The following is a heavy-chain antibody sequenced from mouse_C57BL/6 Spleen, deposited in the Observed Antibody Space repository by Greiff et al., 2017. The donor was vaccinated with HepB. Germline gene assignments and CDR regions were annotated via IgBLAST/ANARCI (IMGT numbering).Heavy chain of an antibody. CDR2: IYPGSGST. CDR1: GYTFTSYW. CDR3: AREDYDGGGFAY. J-gene: IGHJ3*01. D-gene: IGHD2-4*01. Sequence: QVQLQQPGAELVKPGASVKMSCKASGYTFTSYWITWVKQRPGQGLEWIGDIYPGSGSTNYNEKFKSKATLTVDTSSSTAYMELSSLTSEDSAVYFCAREDYDGGGFAYWGQGTLVTVSA. V-gene: IGHV1-55*01.